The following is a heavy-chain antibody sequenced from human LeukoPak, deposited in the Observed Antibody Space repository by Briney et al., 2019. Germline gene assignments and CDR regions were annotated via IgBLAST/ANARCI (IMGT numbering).Heavy chain of an antibody. CDR1: GFTFSSYG. J-gene: IGHJ4*02. V-gene: IGHV3-30*02. D-gene: IGHD3-22*01. CDR2: IQYDGSNK. CDR3: AKSLSYYYDTSGYYYYFDY. Sequence: GGSLRLSCAASGFTFSSYGMHWVRQAPGKGLEWVAFIQYDGSNKYYADSVKGRFTISRDNSKNTLFLQMNSLRAEDTAVYYCAKSLSYYYDTSGYYYYFDYWGQGTLVTVSS.